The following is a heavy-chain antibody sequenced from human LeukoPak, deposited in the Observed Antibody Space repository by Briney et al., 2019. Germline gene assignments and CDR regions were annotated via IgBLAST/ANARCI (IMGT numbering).Heavy chain of an antibody. CDR2: ISSSSSYI. D-gene: IGHD6-19*01. CDR1: GFTFSSYS. Sequence: GGSLRLSCAASGFTFSSYSMNWVRQAPGKGLEWVSSISSSSSYIYYADSVKGRFTISRDNAKNSLYLRMNSLRAEDTAVYYCARGVGAVAGTENWFDPWGQGTLVTVSS. CDR3: ARGVGAVAGTENWFDP. V-gene: IGHV3-21*01. J-gene: IGHJ5*02.